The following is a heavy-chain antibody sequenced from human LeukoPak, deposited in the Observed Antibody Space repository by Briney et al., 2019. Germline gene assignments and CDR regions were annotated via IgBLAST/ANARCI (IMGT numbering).Heavy chain of an antibody. CDR3: ARGGLYCSSPTCSDDFDI. V-gene: IGHV3-74*01. J-gene: IGHJ3*02. CDR1: GFTFSSYW. Sequence: GGSLRLSCAASGFTFSSYWMHWVRQAPGKGLVWVSRINSDGSSTSYADSVKGRFTISRDNAKNTLYLQMNSLRAEDTAVYYCARGGLYCSSPTCSDDFDIWGQGTMVTVSS. D-gene: IGHD2-2*01. CDR2: INSDGSST.